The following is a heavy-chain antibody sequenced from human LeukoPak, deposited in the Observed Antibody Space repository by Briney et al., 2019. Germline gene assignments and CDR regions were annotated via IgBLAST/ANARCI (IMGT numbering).Heavy chain of an antibody. Sequence: PGGSLTLSCSASGFTFSNYAMHWVRQAPGKGLEYVSGIISNGGYTRYADSVKGRFTISRDNSRNTLYLQMSNLRSEDTAVYHCVKGGTVPADNFFVHWGQGTLVTVSS. CDR2: IISNGGYT. CDR3: VKGGTVPADNFFVH. D-gene: IGHD2-2*01. CDR1: GFTFSNYA. J-gene: IGHJ4*02. V-gene: IGHV3-64D*06.